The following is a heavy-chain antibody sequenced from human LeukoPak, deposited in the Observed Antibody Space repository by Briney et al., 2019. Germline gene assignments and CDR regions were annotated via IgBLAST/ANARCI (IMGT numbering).Heavy chain of an antibody. J-gene: IGHJ5*02. V-gene: IGHV3-11*05. CDR3: AKGTRGVAAMWFDP. CDR2: ISSSSSYT. Sequence: GGSLRLSCAASGFTFSDYYMSWIRQAPGKGLEWVSYISSSSSYTNYADSVKGRFTISRDNSKNTLYLQMNSLRAEDTAVYYCAKGTRGVAAMWFDPWGQGTLVTVSS. D-gene: IGHD2-15*01. CDR1: GFTFSDYY.